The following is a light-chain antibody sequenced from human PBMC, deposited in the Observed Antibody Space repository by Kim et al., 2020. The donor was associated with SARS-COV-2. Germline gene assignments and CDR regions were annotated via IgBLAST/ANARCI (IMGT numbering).Light chain of an antibody. CDR2: DVN. CDR3: CSYAGNYNWV. J-gene: IGLJ3*02. Sequence: GQSVTISCTGTSSDVGGHNYVSWYQQRPGKAPKLMFYDVNKRPSGVPDRFSGSKSGNTASLIISGLQAEDEADYYCCSYAGNYNWVFGGGTQLTV. CDR1: SSDVGGHNY. V-gene: IGLV2-11*01.